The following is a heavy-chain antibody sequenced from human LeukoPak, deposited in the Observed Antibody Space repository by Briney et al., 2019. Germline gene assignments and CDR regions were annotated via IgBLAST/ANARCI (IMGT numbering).Heavy chain of an antibody. V-gene: IGHV1-2*02. D-gene: IGHD3-22*01. CDR3: ARRVDSSGPTWDY. CDR1: GDTFTGYY. CDR2: INPNRGGT. J-gene: IGHJ4*02. Sequence: ASVKVSCKASGDTFTGYYMHWVRQAPGQGLEWMGWINPNRGGTNYAQKFQGRVYMKRDTSISTAYMELSSLRSDATAVYYCARRVDSSGPTWDYWGQGTLVTVSS.